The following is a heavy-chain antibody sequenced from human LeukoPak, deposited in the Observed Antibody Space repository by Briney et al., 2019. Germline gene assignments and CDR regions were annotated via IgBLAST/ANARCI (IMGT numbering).Heavy chain of an antibody. D-gene: IGHD3-10*01. CDR1: GFTFSRYW. CDR3: ARTMVRGVDYYYYGMDV. V-gene: IGHV3-7*03. CDR2: IKQDGGEI. J-gene: IGHJ6*02. Sequence: GGSLRLSCAASGFTFSRYWMSWVRQVPRKGLEWVANIKQDGGEIYYVDSVKGRFTISRDNAKSLLYLQMNSLRAGDTAVYYCARTMVRGVDYYYYGMDVWGQGTTVTVSS.